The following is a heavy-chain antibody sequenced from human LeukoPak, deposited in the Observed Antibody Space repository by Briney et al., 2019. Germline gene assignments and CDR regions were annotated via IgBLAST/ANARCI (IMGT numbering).Heavy chain of an antibody. CDR2: ITNSGSTI. CDR1: GFTFSSYA. Sequence: GGSLRLSCAASGFTFSSYAMNWVRQAPGEGLEWISYITNSGSTIYYADSVKGRFTISRDNAKNSLSLQMDSLRAEDTAVYYCAVRFDYWGQGTLVTVSS. CDR3: AVRFDY. J-gene: IGHJ4*02. V-gene: IGHV3-48*03.